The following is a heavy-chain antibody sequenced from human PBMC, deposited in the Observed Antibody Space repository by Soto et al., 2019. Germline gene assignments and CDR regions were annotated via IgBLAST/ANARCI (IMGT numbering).Heavy chain of an antibody. Sequence: GASVKVSCKVSGYTLTELSMHWVRQAPGKGLEWMGGFDPEDGETIYAQKFQGRVTMTEDTSTDTAYMELSSLRPEDTAVYYCATTWGIAVARDAFDIWGQGTMVTVSS. CDR1: GYTLTELS. D-gene: IGHD6-19*01. J-gene: IGHJ3*02. CDR2: FDPEDGET. V-gene: IGHV1-24*01. CDR3: ATTWGIAVARDAFDI.